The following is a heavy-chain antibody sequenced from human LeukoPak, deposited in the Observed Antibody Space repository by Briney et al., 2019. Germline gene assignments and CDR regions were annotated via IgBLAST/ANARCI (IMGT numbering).Heavy chain of an antibody. Sequence: SETLSLTCSVSGASINNYYWTWIRQPPGKGLEWIGYVYHTGTSGYHPSLKSRIAMSLDTSKNQVSLKLRSVTAADTAVYFCTRVVNGGHFDYWGQGTLVTVSS. V-gene: IGHV4-59*01. CDR2: VYHTGTS. D-gene: IGHD2-8*01. CDR1: GASINNYY. J-gene: IGHJ4*02. CDR3: TRVVNGGHFDY.